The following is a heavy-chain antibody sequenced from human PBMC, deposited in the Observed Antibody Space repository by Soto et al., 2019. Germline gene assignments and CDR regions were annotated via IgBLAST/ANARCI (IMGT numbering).Heavy chain of an antibody. CDR3: SRGRNGMDV. V-gene: IGHV1-8*01. CDR2: MNPNSGNT. CDR1: GDPFSNYD. Sequence: HVQLVQSGAEVKKPGASVKVSCKASGDPFSNYDIKWVRQATGQGLEWMGWMNPNSGNTGSARKFQGRVTMTSNTSTSTSYMVLSSLRSEDTTVYYCSRGRNGMDVWGQGTTVTVSS. J-gene: IGHJ6*02.